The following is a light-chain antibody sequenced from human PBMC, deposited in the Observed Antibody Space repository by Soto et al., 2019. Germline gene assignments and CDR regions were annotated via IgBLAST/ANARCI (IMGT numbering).Light chain of an antibody. CDR3: QQYNSSPYT. V-gene: IGKV3-20*01. CDR2: ATS. J-gene: IGKJ2*01. CDR1: QSISSAY. Sequence: EIVLTQSPGTLSLSPGERATLSCRASQSISSAYLAWYQQRPGQAPRLLIYATSSRATDIPDRLSGSGSGTDFTLTISRLEAEDFAVYHCQQYNSSPYTFGQGTKVDI.